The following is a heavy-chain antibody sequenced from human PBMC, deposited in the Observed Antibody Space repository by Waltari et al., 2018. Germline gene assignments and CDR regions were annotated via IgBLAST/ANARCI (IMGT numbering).Heavy chain of an antibody. Sequence: QVQLQESGPGLVKPSQTLSLTCTVSGGSISSGSYYWSWIRQPAGKGLEWIGYIYTSGSTNYNPSRKSRVTISVDTSKNQFSLKLSSVTAADTAVYYCARDSGQQQLHWYFDLWGRGTLVTVSS. CDR3: ARDSGQQQLHWYFDL. CDR2: IYTSGST. V-gene: IGHV4-61*09. D-gene: IGHD6-13*01. J-gene: IGHJ2*01. CDR1: GGSISSGSYY.